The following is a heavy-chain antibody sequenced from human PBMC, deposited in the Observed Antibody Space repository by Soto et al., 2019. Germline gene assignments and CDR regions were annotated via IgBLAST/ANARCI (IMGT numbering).Heavy chain of an antibody. V-gene: IGHV3-7*01. J-gene: IGHJ2*01. Sequence: EVQLVESGGGLVQPGGSLRLSCAASGFTFSSYWRSWVRQAPGKGLEWVANIKQDGSEKYYVDSVKGRFTISRDNAKNSLYLQMNSLRAEDTAVYYCARDFNDILTGYYPIYWYFDLWGRGTLVTVSS. CDR1: GFTFSSYW. D-gene: IGHD3-9*01. CDR2: IKQDGSEK. CDR3: ARDFNDILTGYYPIYWYFDL.